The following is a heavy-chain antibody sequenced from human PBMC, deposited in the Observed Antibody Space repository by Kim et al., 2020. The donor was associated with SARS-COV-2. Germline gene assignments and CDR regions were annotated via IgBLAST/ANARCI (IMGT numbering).Heavy chain of an antibody. J-gene: IGHJ6*02. CDR2: ISSSSSYI. CDR3: ARGQPHTIFGVVITNYYYYGMDV. V-gene: IGHV3-21*01. CDR1: GFTFSSYS. Sequence: GGSLRLSCAASGFTFSSYSMNWVRQAPGKGLEWVSSISSSSSYIYYADSVKGRFTISRDNAKNSLYLQMNSLRAEDTAVYYCARGQPHTIFGVVITNYYYYGMDVWGHGTTVTVSS. D-gene: IGHD3-3*01.